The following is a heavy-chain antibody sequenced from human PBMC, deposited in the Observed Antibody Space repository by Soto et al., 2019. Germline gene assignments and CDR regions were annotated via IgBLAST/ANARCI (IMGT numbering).Heavy chain of an antibody. V-gene: IGHV4-4*07. D-gene: IGHD2-2*01. Sequence: SETLSLTCNVSGGAISAFYWNWIRQPAGKGLEWVGRIYRSGHADYNPSLESRATMSIDPSKNEFSLTLGSVTAADTAVYYCARSPSTSSIGSFDFWGRGTMVTVSS. CDR2: IYRSGHA. J-gene: IGHJ3*01. CDR1: GGAISAFY. CDR3: ARSPSTSSIGSFDF.